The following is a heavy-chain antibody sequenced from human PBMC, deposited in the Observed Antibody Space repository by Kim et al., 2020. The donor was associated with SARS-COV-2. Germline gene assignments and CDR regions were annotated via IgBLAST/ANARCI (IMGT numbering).Heavy chain of an antibody. CDR1: GYYFTTYW. J-gene: IGHJ3*02. D-gene: IGHD5-12*01. CDR3: ARQTPYSGFEYDAFDI. Sequence: GESLKISCKGSGYYFTTYWIGWVRQMPGKGLEWMGIIYPGDSDTRYSPSFQGQVTISADKSINTAFVQWSSLKASDTAMYYCARQTPYSGFEYDAFDIWGQGTMVTVSS. CDR2: IYPGDSDT. V-gene: IGHV5-51*01.